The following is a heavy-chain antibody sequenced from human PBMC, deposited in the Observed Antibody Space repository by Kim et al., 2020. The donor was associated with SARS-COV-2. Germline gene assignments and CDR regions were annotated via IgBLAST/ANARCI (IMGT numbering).Heavy chain of an antibody. D-gene: IGHD2-15*01. J-gene: IGHJ4*02. V-gene: IGHV4-61*01. CDR2: IYYSGST. Sequence: SETLSLTCTVSGGSVSSGSYYWSWIRQPPGKGLEWIGYIYYSGSTNYNPSLKSRVTISVDTSKNQFSLKLSSVTAADTAVYYCAREVVVAATWHFDYWGQGTLVTVSS. CDR3: AREVVVAATWHFDY. CDR1: GGSVSSGSYY.